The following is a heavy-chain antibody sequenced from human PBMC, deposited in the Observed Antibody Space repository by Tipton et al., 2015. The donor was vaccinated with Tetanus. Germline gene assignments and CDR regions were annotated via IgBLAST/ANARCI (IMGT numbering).Heavy chain of an antibody. Sequence: LRLSCAASGFTFDDYGMKWVRQAPGKGLQWVSSINWNGGSTGYADSVKGRFTISRDNSKNTLYLQMNSLRAEDTAVYYCARDIPLVGATLYFDYWGQGALVTVSS. CDR2: INWNGGST. D-gene: IGHD1-26*01. CDR3: ARDIPLVGATLYFDY. J-gene: IGHJ4*02. V-gene: IGHV3-20*04. CDR1: GFTFDDYG.